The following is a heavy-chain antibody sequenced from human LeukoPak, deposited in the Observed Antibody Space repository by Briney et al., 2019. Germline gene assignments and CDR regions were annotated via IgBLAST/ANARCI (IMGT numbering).Heavy chain of an antibody. J-gene: IGHJ4*02. CDR3: AKSRTVTTLPDY. Sequence: GASLCPSCAASGFTFSSYAMSWVRQAPGKGLEWVSAISGSGGSTYYADSVKGRFTISRDNPKNTLYLQMNSLRAEDTAVYYCAKSRTVTTLPDYWGQGTLVTVSS. V-gene: IGHV3-23*01. CDR1: GFTFSSYA. CDR2: ISGSGGST. D-gene: IGHD4-17*01.